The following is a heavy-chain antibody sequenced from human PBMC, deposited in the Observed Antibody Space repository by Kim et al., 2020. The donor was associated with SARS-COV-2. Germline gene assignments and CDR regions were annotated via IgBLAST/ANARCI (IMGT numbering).Heavy chain of an antibody. V-gene: IGHV3-7*03. Sequence: GGSLRLSCAASGFTFSSYWMSWVRQAPGKGLEWVANIKQDGSEEYYVDSVKGRFTISRDNAKNSLYLQMNSLRAEDTAVYYCARLEYQLLVGLREYYYYYYGMDVWGQGTTVTVSS. D-gene: IGHD2-2*01. CDR2: IKQDGSEE. CDR1: GFTFSSYW. J-gene: IGHJ6*02. CDR3: ARLEYQLLVGLREYYYYYYGMDV.